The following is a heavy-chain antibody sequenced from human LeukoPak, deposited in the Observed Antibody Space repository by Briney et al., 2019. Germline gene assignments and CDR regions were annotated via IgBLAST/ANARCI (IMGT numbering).Heavy chain of an antibody. Sequence: SETLSLTCTVSGGSISSYYWSWIRQPPRKGLEWIGYIYYSGSTNYNPSLKSRVTISVDTSKNQFSLQLSSVTAADTAVYYCGRGERGVDYWGQGTLVTVSS. J-gene: IGHJ4*02. D-gene: IGHD2-8*01. CDR2: IYYSGST. CDR3: GRGERGVDY. CDR1: GGSISSYY. V-gene: IGHV4-59*08.